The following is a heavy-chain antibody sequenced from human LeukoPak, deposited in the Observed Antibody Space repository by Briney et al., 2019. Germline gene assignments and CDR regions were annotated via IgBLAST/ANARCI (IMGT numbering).Heavy chain of an antibody. CDR1: GFSFSDHW. J-gene: IGHJ3*02. Sequence: LTGGSLRLSCVASGFSFSDHWMNWFRQAPGKGLEWVSGISGSGGTTYYADSVKGRLTISRDNSKNTLYLQMNSLRAEDTAEYYCAKGTAYDFWSGYSDAFDIWGQGTMVTVSS. CDR2: ISGSGGTT. V-gene: IGHV3-23*01. CDR3: AKGTAYDFWSGYSDAFDI. D-gene: IGHD3-3*01.